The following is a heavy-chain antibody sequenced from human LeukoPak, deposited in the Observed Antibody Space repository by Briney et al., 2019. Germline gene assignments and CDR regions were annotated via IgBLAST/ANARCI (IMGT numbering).Heavy chain of an antibody. CDR3: ARVAYYSDRSAFAFFDY. J-gene: IGHJ4*02. Sequence: SETLSLTCTVSGGSISSYYWSWIRQPPGKGLEWIGYIYYSGSTNYNPSLKSRVTISVDKSKNQFSLKLSSVTAADTAVYYCARVAYYSDRSAFAFFDYWGRGTLVTVSS. CDR1: GGSISSYY. D-gene: IGHD3-22*01. V-gene: IGHV4-59*12. CDR2: IYYSGST.